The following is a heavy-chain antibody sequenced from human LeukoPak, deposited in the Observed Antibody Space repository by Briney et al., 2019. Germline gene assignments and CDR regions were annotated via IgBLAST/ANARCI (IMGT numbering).Heavy chain of an antibody. V-gene: IGHV1-8*01. CDR2: MSPNSGNT. D-gene: IGHD2-21*02. J-gene: IGHJ6*02. CDR3: ARDFVVVTAIRHYYGMDV. CDR1: GYTFTSYD. Sequence: ASVKVSCKASGYTFTSYDINWVRQATGQGLEWMGWMSPNSGNTGYAQKFQGRVTMTRNTSISTACMELSSLRSEDTAVYYCARDFVVVTAIRHYYGMDVWGQGTTVTVSS.